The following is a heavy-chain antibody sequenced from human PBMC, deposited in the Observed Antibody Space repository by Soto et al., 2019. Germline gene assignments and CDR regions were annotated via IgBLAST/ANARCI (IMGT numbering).Heavy chain of an antibody. V-gene: IGHV3-20*04. Sequence: GGSLRLSCAASGFTFDDYGMSWVRQAPGKGLEWVSGINWNGGCTGYADSVKGRVTISRDNAKNSLELQMDSLRAEGTALYCCAIGLSGSCRYRFDHWGQGTLVSVTS. CDR3: AIGLSGSCRYRFDH. J-gene: IGHJ4*02. CDR2: INWNGGCT. CDR1: GFTFDDYG. D-gene: IGHD1-26*01.